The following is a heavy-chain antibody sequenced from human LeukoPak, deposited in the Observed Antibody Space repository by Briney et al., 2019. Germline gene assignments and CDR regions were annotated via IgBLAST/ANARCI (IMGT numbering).Heavy chain of an antibody. CDR3: AKGMYKLSDY. Sequence: GGSLRLSCAASGFTLSSYAMSWVRQAPGKGLEWVSGISGFAGSTYYADSVKGRFTISRDNSRNTLYLQMNSLRAEDTAVYYCAKGMYKLSDYWGQGTLVTVSS. CDR1: GFTLSSYA. CDR2: ISGFAGST. V-gene: IGHV3-23*01. J-gene: IGHJ4*02. D-gene: IGHD1-1*01.